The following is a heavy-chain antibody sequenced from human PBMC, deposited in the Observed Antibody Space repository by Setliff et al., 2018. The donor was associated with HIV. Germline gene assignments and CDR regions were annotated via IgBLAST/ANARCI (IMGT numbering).Heavy chain of an antibody. V-gene: IGHV3-23*01. J-gene: IGHJ2*01. CDR3: ARSNLRRYGDPDWYFDL. CDR1: GFTLNNYA. Sequence: GGSLRLSCAASGFTLNNYAMTWVRQAPGKGLEWVSAISASGDDTFYADSVKGRFTISRDNSRNTLYPQMNSLRAEDTAVYYCARSNLRRYGDPDWYFDLWGRGTLVTVSS. D-gene: IGHD4-17*01. CDR2: ISASGDDT.